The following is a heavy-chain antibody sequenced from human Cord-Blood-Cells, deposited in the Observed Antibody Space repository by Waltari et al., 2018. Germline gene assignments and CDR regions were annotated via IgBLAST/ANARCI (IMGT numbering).Heavy chain of an antibody. D-gene: IGHD3-10*01. CDR1: GFTFSSYG. CDR3: AKDWHYGSGSYYDY. V-gene: IGHV3-30*18. Sequence: QVQLVESGGGVVQPGRSLRLSCAASGFTFSSYGMHWVRQAPGKGLEWVVVISYDGSNKYYADSVKGRFTISRDNSKNTLYLQMNSLRAEDTAVYYCAKDWHYGSGSYYDYWGQGTLVTVSS. J-gene: IGHJ4*02. CDR2: ISYDGSNK.